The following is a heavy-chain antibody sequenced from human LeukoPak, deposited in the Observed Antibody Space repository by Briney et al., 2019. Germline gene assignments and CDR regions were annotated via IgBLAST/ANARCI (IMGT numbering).Heavy chain of an antibody. CDR1: GFTFISYW. J-gene: IGHJ4*02. CDR2: INSDGSST. Sequence: GGSLRHSCAASGFTFISYWMHWVRQAPGKGLVWVSRINSDGSSTSYADSVKGRFTISRDNAKNTLYLQMNSLRAEDTAVYYCARREFYDSSGSTFDYWGQGNLVTVSS. CDR3: ARREFYDSSGSTFDY. D-gene: IGHD3-22*01. V-gene: IGHV3-74*01.